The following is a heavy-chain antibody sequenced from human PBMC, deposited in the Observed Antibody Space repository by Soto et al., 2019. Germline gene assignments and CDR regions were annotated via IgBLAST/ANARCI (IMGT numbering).Heavy chain of an antibody. D-gene: IGHD4-4*01. J-gene: IGHJ6*02. CDR1: GYTFTGYY. Sequence: ASVKVSCEASGYTFTGYYMHWVRQAPGQGLEWMGWINPNSGGTNYAQKFQGWVTMTRDTSISTAYMELSRLRSDDTAVYYCARDRRSMTTVINPVLGVHGGMDVWGQGTTVTVSS. CDR2: INPNSGGT. V-gene: IGHV1-2*04. CDR3: ARDRRSMTTVINPVLGVHGGMDV.